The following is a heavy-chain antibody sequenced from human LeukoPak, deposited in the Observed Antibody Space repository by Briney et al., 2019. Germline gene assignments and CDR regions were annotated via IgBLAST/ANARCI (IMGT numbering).Heavy chain of an antibody. Sequence: GGSLRLSCAASGFAFSSYSMNWVRQAPGKGLEWVSSISSSSSYIYYADSVKGRFTISRDNAKNSLYLQMNSLRAEDTAVYYCARSGMATATACAFDIWGQGTMVTVSS. CDR3: ARSGMATATACAFDI. V-gene: IGHV3-21*01. J-gene: IGHJ3*02. CDR2: ISSSSSYI. D-gene: IGHD5-24*01. CDR1: GFAFSSYS.